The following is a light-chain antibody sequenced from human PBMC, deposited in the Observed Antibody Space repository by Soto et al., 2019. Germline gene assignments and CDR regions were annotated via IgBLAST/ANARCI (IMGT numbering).Light chain of an antibody. Sequence: DIQLTQSPSTLSASVGDRVTITCRASQGISSSLAWYHQKQGKAHKXLIYAASSLQSGVPSRFSGSGSGTLLTITISSLQPEDFETYYCQQTSSTPATFGQGTKVDIK. V-gene: IGKV1-39*01. J-gene: IGKJ1*01. CDR3: QQTSSTPAT. CDR1: QGISSS. CDR2: AAS.